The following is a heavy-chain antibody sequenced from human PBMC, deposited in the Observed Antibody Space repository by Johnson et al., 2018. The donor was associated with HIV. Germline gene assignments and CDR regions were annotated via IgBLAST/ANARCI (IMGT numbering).Heavy chain of an antibody. Sequence: QMQLVESGGGVVQPGRSLRLSCAASGFTFSSYAMHWVRQAPGKGLEWVAVISSDGSNKYYADSVKGRFTISRDNSKNTLYLQMNSLRAEDTAVYYCARVAPAHDAFDIWGQGTMVTVSS. CDR2: ISSDGSNK. CDR3: ARVAPAHDAFDI. J-gene: IGHJ3*02. V-gene: IGHV3-30-3*01. CDR1: GFTFSSYA. D-gene: IGHD2-2*01.